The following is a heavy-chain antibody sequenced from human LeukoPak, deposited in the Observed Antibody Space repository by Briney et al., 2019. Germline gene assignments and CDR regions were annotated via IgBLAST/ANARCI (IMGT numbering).Heavy chain of an antibody. J-gene: IGHJ3*02. CDR2: IYPGDSDT. D-gene: IGHD5-12*01. V-gene: IGHV5-51*01. Sequence: GESLKISCKGSGYSFTSYWIGWVRQMPGKGLEWTGIIYPGDSDTRYSPSFQGQVTISADKSISTAYLQWSSLKASDTAMYYCARHYGLPYLDLGAFDIWGRGTMVTVSS. CDR1: GYSFTSYW. CDR3: ARHYGLPYLDLGAFDI.